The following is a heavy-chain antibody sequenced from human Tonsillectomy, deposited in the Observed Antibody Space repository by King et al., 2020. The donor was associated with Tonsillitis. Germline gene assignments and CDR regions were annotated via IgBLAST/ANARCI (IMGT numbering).Heavy chain of an antibody. Sequence: VQLVESGGGVVQPGRSLRLSCAASGFTFSSYGMHWVRQAPGKGLEWVAVIWDGVSNKYYADSVKCRVTSSRENSKNTLYLQMNSLRAEDTAGYYCAREVDYYDSSGGNTQRRVIWGQGTMVTVSS. V-gene: IGHV3-33*01. J-gene: IGHJ3*02. CDR1: GFTFSSYG. D-gene: IGHD3-22*01. CDR3: AREVDYYDSSGGNTQRRVI. CDR2: IWDGVSNK.